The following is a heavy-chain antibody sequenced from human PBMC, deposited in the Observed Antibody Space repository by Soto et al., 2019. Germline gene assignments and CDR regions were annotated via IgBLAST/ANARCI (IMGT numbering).Heavy chain of an antibody. CDR1: GGTFSRYT. V-gene: IGHV1-69*13. Sequence: SVKVSCKASGGTFSRYTITWVRQAPGQGLEWMGGITPMFGTPNYAQKFQGRVTITADESTSTAYMELSSLRSEDTAVYYCARESPKLGGSCYDYWGQGTLVTVSS. D-gene: IGHD2-15*01. CDR2: ITPMFGTP. J-gene: IGHJ4*02. CDR3: ARESPKLGGSCYDY.